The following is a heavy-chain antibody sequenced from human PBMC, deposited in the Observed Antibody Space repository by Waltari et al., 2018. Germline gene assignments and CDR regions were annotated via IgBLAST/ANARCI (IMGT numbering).Heavy chain of an antibody. D-gene: IGHD5-12*01. J-gene: IGHJ4*02. CDR2: IYQRGVT. Sequence: QVQLQESGPGLVKPSGTLSLTCAVSGGSISSSNWWSWVRQPPGKGLEGIGEIYQRGVTNYNPFLKGRGTISVDKSKNQFSLKLGSVAAADTAVYYCARLGYSGYDLGGGDWGQGTLVTVSS. CDR3: ARLGYSGYDLGGGD. V-gene: IGHV4-4*02. CDR1: GGSISSSNW.